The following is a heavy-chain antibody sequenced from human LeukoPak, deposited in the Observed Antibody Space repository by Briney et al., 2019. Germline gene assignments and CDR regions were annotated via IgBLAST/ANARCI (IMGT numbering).Heavy chain of an antibody. Sequence: GGSLRLSCSASGFTFSTFPMHWVRQAPGKGMEYFSAISRNGDTTYYADSVKGRFTISRDNSKNTLYLQMSSLRPEDTAVYYCVKALTDDAFDIWGQGTMVTVSS. J-gene: IGHJ3*02. CDR1: GFTFSTFP. V-gene: IGHV3-64D*06. CDR3: VKALTDDAFDI. CDR2: ISRNGDTT.